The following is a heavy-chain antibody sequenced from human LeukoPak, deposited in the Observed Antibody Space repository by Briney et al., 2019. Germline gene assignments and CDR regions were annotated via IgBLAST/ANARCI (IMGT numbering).Heavy chain of an antibody. Sequence: GESLKISCKGSGYRFTSYWIGWVRQKPEKGLEWMGIISPGDSDTTYSPSFQGQVTLSADKSITTAYLQWSSLKASDTAMYYCVRPSQLVVGTSIGLFDYWGQGTLVTVSS. CDR2: ISPGDSDT. CDR3: VRPSQLVVGTSIGLFDY. V-gene: IGHV5-51*01. J-gene: IGHJ4*02. D-gene: IGHD3-22*01. CDR1: GYRFTSYW.